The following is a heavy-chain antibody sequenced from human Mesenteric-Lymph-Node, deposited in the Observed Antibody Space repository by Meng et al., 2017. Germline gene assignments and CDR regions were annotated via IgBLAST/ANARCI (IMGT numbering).Heavy chain of an antibody. V-gene: IGHV4-39*01. Sequence: LQLQESVPGLVKPSETLSLTCTVSGGPINSSSYYWGWIRQPPGKGLEWIGSIYYSGRTYYNPSLKSRVTISVDTSKNQFSLKLSSVTAADTAVYYCARPIAAAGWFDPWGQGTLVTVSS. J-gene: IGHJ5*02. CDR3: ARPIAAAGWFDP. CDR2: IYYSGRT. CDR1: GGPINSSSYY. D-gene: IGHD6-13*01.